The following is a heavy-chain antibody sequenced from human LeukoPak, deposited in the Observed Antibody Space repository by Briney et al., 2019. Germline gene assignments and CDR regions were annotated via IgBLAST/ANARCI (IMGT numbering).Heavy chain of an antibody. CDR3: ARDSASIAAAVYWYFDL. V-gene: IGHV3-33*01. CDR2: IWYDGSNE. D-gene: IGHD6-13*01. Sequence: GGSLRLPCAASGFTFNTYAMNWVRQAPGKGLEWVAVIWYDGSNEYYADSVKGRFTISRDNSKNTLYLQMNSLRAEDSAVYFCARDSASIAAAVYWYFDLWGRGTLVTVSS. CDR1: GFTFNTYA. J-gene: IGHJ2*01.